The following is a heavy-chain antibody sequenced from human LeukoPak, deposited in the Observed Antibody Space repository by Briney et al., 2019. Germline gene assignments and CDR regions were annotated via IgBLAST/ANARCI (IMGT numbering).Heavy chain of an antibody. D-gene: IGHD1-1*01. Sequence: PSETLSLTCAVYGGSLGGYSWSWIRQPPGKGLEWIGEINHSGSTNYNPSLKSRVTISVDTSKNQFSLKLGSVTAADTAVYHCAKWGIGNNWDIDDHWGQGTLVTVSS. V-gene: IGHV4-34*01. CDR3: AKWGIGNNWDIDDH. CDR2: INHSGST. CDR1: GGSLGGYS. J-gene: IGHJ4*02.